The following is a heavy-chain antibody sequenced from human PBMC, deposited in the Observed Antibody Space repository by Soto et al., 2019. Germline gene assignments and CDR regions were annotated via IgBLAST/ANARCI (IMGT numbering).Heavy chain of an antibody. J-gene: IGHJ5*02. Sequence: PSETLSLTCTVSGGSISSYYWSWIRQPPGKGLEWIGYIYYSGRTNYNPSLKSRVTISVDTSKNQFSLELSSVTAADTAVYYCARGYCSSTICYIWDNWFDPWGQGTLVTVSS. CDR1: GGSISSYY. CDR3: ARGYCSSTICYIWDNWFDP. D-gene: IGHD2-2*02. CDR2: IYYSGRT. V-gene: IGHV4-59*01.